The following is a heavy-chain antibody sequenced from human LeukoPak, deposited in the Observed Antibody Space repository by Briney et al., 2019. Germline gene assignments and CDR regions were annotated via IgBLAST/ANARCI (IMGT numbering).Heavy chain of an antibody. J-gene: IGHJ3*02. CDR1: GGSISSYY. CDR2: IYYSGST. CDR3: ARDPVAGEAFDI. D-gene: IGHD6-19*01. V-gene: IGHV4-59*01. Sequence: PSETLSLTCTVSGGSISSYYWSWIWQPPGKGLEWIGYIYYSGSTNYNPSLKSRVTISVDTSKNQFSLKLSSVTAADTAVYYCARDPVAGEAFDIWGQGTMVTVSS.